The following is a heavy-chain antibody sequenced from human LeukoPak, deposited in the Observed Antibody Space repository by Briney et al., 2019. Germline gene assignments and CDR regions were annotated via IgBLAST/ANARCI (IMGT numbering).Heavy chain of an antibody. V-gene: IGHV3-9*01. D-gene: IGHD5-24*01. CDR2: ISWNSGSI. J-gene: IGHJ4*02. CDR1: GFTFDDYA. Sequence: PGGSLRLSCAASGFTFDDYAMHWVRQAPGKGLEWVSGISWNSGSIGYADSVKGRFTISRDNAKNSLYLQMNSLRAEDTAVYYCARVGRDGYKYYFDYWGQGTLVTVSS. CDR3: ARVGRDGYKYYFDY.